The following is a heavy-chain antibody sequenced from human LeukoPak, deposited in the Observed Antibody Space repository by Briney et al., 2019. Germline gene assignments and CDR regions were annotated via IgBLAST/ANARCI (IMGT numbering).Heavy chain of an antibody. CDR3: AREWYSSGWYYFDY. CDR2: IKPNSGGT. D-gene: IGHD6-19*01. V-gene: IGHV1-2*04. CDR1: GYTFTGYY. Sequence: ASVTVSFKASGYTFTGYYMHWVRQAPGQGLEGMGWIKPNSGGTNYAQKFQGWVTMTRDTSISTAYMELSRLRSDDTAVYYCAREWYSSGWYYFDYWGQGTLVTVSS. J-gene: IGHJ4*02.